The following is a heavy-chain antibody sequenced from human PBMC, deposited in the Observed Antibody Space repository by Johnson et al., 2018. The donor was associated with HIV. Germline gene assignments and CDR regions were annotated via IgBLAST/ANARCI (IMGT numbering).Heavy chain of an antibody. Sequence: QMQLVESGGGWVKPGGSLSLSCAASGFTFSDSYMNWIRQAPGKGLEGVSYISGSSSATYYADFVKGRSTISRDSSKDTLYLQMNSLRAEDTAVYYCTRGGGAYCGSDCLRTFDVWGQGTMVTVSS. CDR1: GFTFSDSY. CDR2: ISGSSSAT. J-gene: IGHJ3*01. CDR3: TRGGGAYCGSDCLRTFDV. D-gene: IGHD2-21*02. V-gene: IGHV3-11*06.